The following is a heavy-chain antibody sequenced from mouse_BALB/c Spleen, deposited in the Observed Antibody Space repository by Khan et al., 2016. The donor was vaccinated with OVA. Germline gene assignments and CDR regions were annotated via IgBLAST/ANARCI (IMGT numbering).Heavy chain of an antibody. CDR1: GYSFTGYY. D-gene: IGHD2-14*01. CDR3: ARGYDFFAY. V-gene: IGHV1-26*01. CDR2: VNPNTGNT. Sequence: MQLKQSGPDLVKPGASVKMSCKASGYSFTGYYMNWVKQSHGKSLECIGRVNPNTGNTNYNQKFRGKAILIVDTSSSTAYMELRSLTSEDSAVYYCARGYDFFAYWGQGTLVTVSA. J-gene: IGHJ3*01.